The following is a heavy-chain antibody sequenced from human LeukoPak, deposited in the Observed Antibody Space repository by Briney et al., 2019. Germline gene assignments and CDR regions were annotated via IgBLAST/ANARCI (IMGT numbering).Heavy chain of an antibody. J-gene: IGHJ4*02. CDR1: GYTFTSYD. CDR2: MNPNSGNT. D-gene: IGHD6-19*01. Sequence: VASVKVSCKASGYTFTSYDINWVRQATGQGLEWMGWMNPNSGNTGYAQKFQGRVTMTGNTSISTAYMELSSLRSEDTAVRSRSSGRTYYFDYWGQGTLVTVSS. V-gene: IGHV1-8*01. CDR3: SSGRTYYFDY.